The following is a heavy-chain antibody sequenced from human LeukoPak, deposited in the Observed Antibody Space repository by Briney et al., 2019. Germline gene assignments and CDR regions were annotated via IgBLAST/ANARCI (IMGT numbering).Heavy chain of an antibody. D-gene: IGHD6-19*01. Sequence: GGALKISCKGSGYSFTSYWIGGVRQRPGKGLEWMGIIYPGDSDTRYSPSFQGQVTISADKSISTAYLQWSSLKASDNAMYYCARQQWLSLDYWGQGALVTVSS. CDR1: GYSFTSYW. V-gene: IGHV5-51*01. CDR2: IYPGDSDT. CDR3: ARQQWLSLDY. J-gene: IGHJ4*02.